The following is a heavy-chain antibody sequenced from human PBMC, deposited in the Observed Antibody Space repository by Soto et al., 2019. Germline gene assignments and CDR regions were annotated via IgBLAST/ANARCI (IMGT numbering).Heavy chain of an antibody. D-gene: IGHD4-4*01. V-gene: IGHV3-30-3*01. Sequence: VQVVESGGGVVQPGRSLRLSCAASGFTFSSYAMHWVRQAPGKGLEWVAVISYDGSNKYYADSVKGRFTISRDNSKNTLYLQMNSLRAEDTAVYYCAREAPDYNLSPGMDVWGQGTTVTVSS. J-gene: IGHJ6*02. CDR1: GFTFSSYA. CDR3: AREAPDYNLSPGMDV. CDR2: ISYDGSNK.